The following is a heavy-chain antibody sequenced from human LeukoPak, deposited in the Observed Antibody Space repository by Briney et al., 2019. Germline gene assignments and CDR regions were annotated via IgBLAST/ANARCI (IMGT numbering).Heavy chain of an antibody. D-gene: IGHD2-15*01. V-gene: IGHV3-66*01. Sequence: GGPLRLSCAASGFTVSSKYMSWVRQAPGKGLEWVSVIYSGGSTYYADSVKGRFTISRDNSKNTLYLQMNSLRAEDTAVYYCARDSVVAAATKTGDNYYGMDVWGQGTTVAVSS. CDR2: IYSGGST. CDR3: ARDSVVAAATKTGDNYYGMDV. CDR1: GFTVSSKY. J-gene: IGHJ6*02.